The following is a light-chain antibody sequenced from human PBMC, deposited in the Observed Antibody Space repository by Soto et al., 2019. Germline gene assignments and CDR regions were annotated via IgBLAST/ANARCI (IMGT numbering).Light chain of an antibody. J-gene: IGLJ2*01. CDR3: SSFAGSNVV. Sequence: QSARTQPPSASGSPGQSVTISCTGTSSDVGGYNYVSWYQQHPGKAPKLMISELSKRPSGVPDRFSDSKSGNTASLTVSGLQAEDEADYYCSSFAGSNVVFGGATKLTVL. CDR1: SSDVGGYNY. V-gene: IGLV2-8*01. CDR2: ELS.